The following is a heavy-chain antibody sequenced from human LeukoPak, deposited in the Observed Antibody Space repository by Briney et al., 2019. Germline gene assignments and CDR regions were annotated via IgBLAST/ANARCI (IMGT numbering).Heavy chain of an antibody. Sequence: PGGSLRLSCAASGFTFSTYAMHWVRQAPGKGLEWVSVIYSGGSTYYADSVKGRFTISRHNSKNTLYLQMNSLRAEDTAVYYCARGGIGFADGGPRGEFDYWGQGTLVTVSS. V-gene: IGHV3-53*04. D-gene: IGHD6-13*01. CDR3: ARGGIGFADGGPRGEFDY. CDR2: IYSGGST. J-gene: IGHJ4*02. CDR1: GFTFSTYA.